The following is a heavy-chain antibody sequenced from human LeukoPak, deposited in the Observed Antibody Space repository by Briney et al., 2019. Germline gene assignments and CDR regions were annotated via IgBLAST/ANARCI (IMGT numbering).Heavy chain of an antibody. V-gene: IGHV4-31*01. J-gene: IGHJ5*02. CDR2: IYDSGST. Sequence: SETLSLTCTVSGGSISGGGYYWSWIRQHPGTGLEWIGYIYDSGSTYYNPSLKSQVTISVDTSKNQFSLKLTSVTAADTAVYYCARDLGRKGGWFDPWGQGTLVAVSS. D-gene: IGHD3-16*01. CDR3: ARDLGRKGGWFDP. CDR1: GGSISGGGYY.